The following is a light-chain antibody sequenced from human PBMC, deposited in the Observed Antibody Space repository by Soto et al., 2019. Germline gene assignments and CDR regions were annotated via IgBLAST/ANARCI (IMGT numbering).Light chain of an antibody. J-gene: IGLJ3*02. CDR2: EVS. V-gene: IGLV2-14*01. Sequence: QSALTQPASVSGSPGQSITISCTGTSSDVGGYNYVSWYQQHPGKAPKLMIYEVSNRPSGVSHRFSGSKSGNTASLTISGLQAEDEADYYCSSYTGSSTHWVFGGGTKLTVL. CDR3: SSYTGSSTHWV. CDR1: SSDVGGYNY.